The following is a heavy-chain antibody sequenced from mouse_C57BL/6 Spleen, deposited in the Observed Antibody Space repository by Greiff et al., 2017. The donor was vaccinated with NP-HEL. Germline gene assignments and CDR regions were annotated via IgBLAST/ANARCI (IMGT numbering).Heavy chain of an antibody. CDR3: ATFEAWLAY. V-gene: IGHV1-26*01. Sequence: EVQLQQSGPELVKPGASVKISCKASGYTFTDYYMNWVKQSHGRSLEWIGEINPNNGGTSYNQKFKGKATLTVDKSSSTAYMELRSLTSEDSSVDYCATFEAWLAYWGQGTLVTVSA. CDR2: INPNNGGT. J-gene: IGHJ3*01. CDR1: GYTFTDYY.